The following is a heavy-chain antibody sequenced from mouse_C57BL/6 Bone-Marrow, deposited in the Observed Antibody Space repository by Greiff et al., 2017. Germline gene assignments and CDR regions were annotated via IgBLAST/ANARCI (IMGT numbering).Heavy chain of an antibody. CDR1: GYAFTNYL. V-gene: IGHV1-54*01. CDR3: ARTLWLRPPIDY. CDR2: INPGSGGT. D-gene: IGHD2-2*01. Sequence: VQLQQSGAELVRPGTSVKVSCKASGYAFTNYLIEWVKQRPGQGLEWIGVINPGSGGTNYNEKFKGKATLTADKSSSTAYMQLSSLTSEDSAVYFCARTLWLRPPIDYWGQGTSVTVSS. J-gene: IGHJ4*01.